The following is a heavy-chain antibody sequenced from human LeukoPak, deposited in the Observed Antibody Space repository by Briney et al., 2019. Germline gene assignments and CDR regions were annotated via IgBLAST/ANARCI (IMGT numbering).Heavy chain of an antibody. D-gene: IGHD1-26*01. V-gene: IGHV4-39*01. CDR1: GGSISSSSYY. CDR2: IYYSGST. CDR3: ARLYRGGVAFDI. Sequence: PSETLSLTCTVSGGSISSSSYYWGWIRQPPGKGLEWIGSIYYSGSTYYNPSLKSRVTISVDTSKNQFSLKLSSVTAADTAVYYCARLYRGGVAFDIWGQGTMVTVSS. J-gene: IGHJ3*02.